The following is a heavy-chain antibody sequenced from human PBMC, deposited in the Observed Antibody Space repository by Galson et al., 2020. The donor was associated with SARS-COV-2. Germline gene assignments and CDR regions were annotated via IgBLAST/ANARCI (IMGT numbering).Heavy chain of an antibody. V-gene: IGHV3-30*01. D-gene: IGHD6-6*01. CDR2: ISYDGSYK. CDR3: ASSPSIAGSGTRFSFQH. CDR1: GFPFSTYA. J-gene: IGHJ1*01. Sequence: GESLKISCAASGFPFSTYAMHWVRQAPGQGLEWVAAISYDGSYKHDVDSLKGRFTISRDNSKNTLYLQMNSLRPEDTAVYYCASSPSIAGSGTRFSFQHWGQGTLVTVSS.